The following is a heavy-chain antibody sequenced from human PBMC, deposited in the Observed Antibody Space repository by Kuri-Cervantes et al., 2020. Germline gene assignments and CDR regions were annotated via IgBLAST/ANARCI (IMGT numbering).Heavy chain of an antibody. V-gene: IGHV3-49*04. CDR2: IRSKAYGGTT. D-gene: IGHD3-16*01. Sequence: GGSLRLSCAASGFTFSSYEMSWVRQAPGKGLEWVGFIRSKAYGGTTEYAASVKGRFTISRDDSKSIAYLQMNSLKTEDTAVYYCTRDSRPITFNFDYWGQGTLVTVSS. J-gene: IGHJ4*02. CDR1: GFTFSSYE. CDR3: TRDSRPITFNFDY.